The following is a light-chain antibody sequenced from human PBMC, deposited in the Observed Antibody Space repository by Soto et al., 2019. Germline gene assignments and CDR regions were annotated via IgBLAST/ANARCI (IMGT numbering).Light chain of an antibody. Sequence: QSVLTQPPSASGTPGQRVTISCSGSSSSIGSNSVNWYQQLPRTAPKVLIYTNNQRPSGVPDRFSGSKSGTSASLAISGLQSEDEADYYCAAWYGSLNVDVFGTGTKVTVL. CDR3: AAWYGSLNVDV. CDR2: TNN. V-gene: IGLV1-44*01. CDR1: SSSIGSNS. J-gene: IGLJ1*01.